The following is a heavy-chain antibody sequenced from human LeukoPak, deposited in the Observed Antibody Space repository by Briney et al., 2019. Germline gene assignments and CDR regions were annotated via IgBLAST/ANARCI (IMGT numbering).Heavy chain of an antibody. CDR1: GFTFSSYA. D-gene: IGHD3-10*01. CDR3: ARVTGVRGVIINRLIDY. J-gene: IGHJ4*02. CDR2: ISYDGSNK. V-gene: IGHV3-30-3*01. Sequence: PGGSLRLSCAASGFTFSSYAMHWVRQAPGKGLEWVAVISYDGSNKYYADSVKGRFTISRDNSKNTLYLQMNSLRAEDTAVYYCARVTGVRGVIINRLIDYWGQGTLVTVSS.